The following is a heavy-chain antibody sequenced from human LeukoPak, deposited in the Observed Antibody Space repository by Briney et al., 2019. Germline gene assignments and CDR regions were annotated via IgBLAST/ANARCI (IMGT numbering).Heavy chain of an antibody. D-gene: IGHD6-19*01. V-gene: IGHV1-18*01. CDR1: GYTFTSYG. Sequence: ASVKVSCKASGYTFTSYGISWVRQAPGQGLEWMGWISAYNGNTNYAQKLQGRVTMTTDTSTSTAYKELRSLRSDDTAVYYCARVRDLYSSGWTDDYWGQGTLVTVSS. CDR3: ARVRDLYSSGWTDDY. J-gene: IGHJ4*02. CDR2: ISAYNGNT.